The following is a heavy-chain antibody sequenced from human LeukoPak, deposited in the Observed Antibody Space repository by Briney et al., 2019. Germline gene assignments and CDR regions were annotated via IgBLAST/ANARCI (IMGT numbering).Heavy chain of an antibody. CDR3: AKSGRGRPVLAGVDY. CDR2: ISGSGGST. D-gene: IGHD3-3*01. J-gene: IGHJ4*02. CDR1: GFTFSSYA. V-gene: IGHV3-23*01. Sequence: GGSLGLSCAASGFTFSSYAMSWVRQAPGKGLEWVSAISGSGGSTYYADSVKGRFTISRDNSKNTLYLQMNGLRGEDTAVYYCAKSGRGRPVLAGVDYWGQGTLVTVSS.